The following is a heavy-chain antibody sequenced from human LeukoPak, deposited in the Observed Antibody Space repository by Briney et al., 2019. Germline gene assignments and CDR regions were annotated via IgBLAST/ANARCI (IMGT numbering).Heavy chain of an antibody. CDR3: ARGMCSDGVCYFLADY. V-gene: IGHV7-4-1*02. CDR1: GYTFISYT. Sequence: ASVKVSCKASGYTFISYTMNWVRQAPGQGLEWMRWINTNTGNPTYAQGFTGRFVFSLDTSVSTAYLQISSLKAEDTAVYYCARGMCSDGVCYFLADYWGQGTLVTVSS. J-gene: IGHJ4*02. CDR2: INTNTGNP. D-gene: IGHD2-15*01.